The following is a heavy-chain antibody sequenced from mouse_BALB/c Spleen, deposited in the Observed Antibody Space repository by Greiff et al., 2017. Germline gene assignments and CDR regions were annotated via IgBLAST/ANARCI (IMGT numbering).Heavy chain of an antibody. CDR2: IDPSDSET. V-gene: IGHV1-69*02. J-gene: IGHJ4*01. CDR1: GYTFTSYW. D-gene: IGHD2-2*01. Sequence: QVQLQQPGAELVKPGAPVKLSCKASGYTFTSYWMNWVKQRPGRGLEWIGRIDPSDSETHYNQKFKDKATLTVDKSSSTAYIQLSSLTSEDSAVYYGARIWLRRGDYYAMDYWGQGTSVTVSS. CDR3: ARIWLRRGDYYAMDY.